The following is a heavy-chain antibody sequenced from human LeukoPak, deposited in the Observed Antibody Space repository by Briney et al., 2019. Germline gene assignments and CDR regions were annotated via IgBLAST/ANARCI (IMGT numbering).Heavy chain of an antibody. V-gene: IGHV4-59*04. D-gene: IGHD3-22*01. CDR3: ATGIPYYYDSSGSTPDY. CDR2: IYHSGST. J-gene: IGHJ4*02. CDR1: GGSISSYY. Sequence: SETLSLTCTVSGGSISSYYWSWIRQPPGKGLEWIGSIYHSGSTYYNPSLKSRVTISVDTSKNQFSLKLSSVTAADTAVYYCATGIPYYYDSSGSTPDYWGQGTLVTVSS.